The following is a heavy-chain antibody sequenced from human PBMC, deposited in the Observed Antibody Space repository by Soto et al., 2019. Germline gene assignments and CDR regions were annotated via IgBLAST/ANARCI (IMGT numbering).Heavy chain of an antibody. CDR2: IYSSGSS. V-gene: IGHV4-4*08. CDR1: GGSIRSYY. CDR3: RRSSRYSTDV. Sequence: SETLSLTCTVSGGSIRSYYWSWIRQPPGKGLEWIGCIYSSGSSNYSPSLKGRVTISADTSKNQFSLNLISVTAADTAVYYCRRSSRYSTDVWGQGTTVTVSS. J-gene: IGHJ6*02. D-gene: IGHD2-2*01.